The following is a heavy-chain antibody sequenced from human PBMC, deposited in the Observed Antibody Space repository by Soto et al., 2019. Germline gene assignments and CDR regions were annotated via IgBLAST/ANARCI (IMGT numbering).Heavy chain of an antibody. J-gene: IGHJ6*03. Sequence: SETLSLTCTVSGGSISSSSYYWGWIRQPPGKGLEWIGSIYYSGSTYYNPSLKSRVTISVDTSKNQFSLKLSSVTAADTAVYYCATQSRYSNYGYYYYYYMDVWGKGTTVTVSS. D-gene: IGHD4-4*01. V-gene: IGHV4-39*01. CDR2: IYYSGST. CDR3: ATQSRYSNYGYYYYYYMDV. CDR1: GGSISSSSYY.